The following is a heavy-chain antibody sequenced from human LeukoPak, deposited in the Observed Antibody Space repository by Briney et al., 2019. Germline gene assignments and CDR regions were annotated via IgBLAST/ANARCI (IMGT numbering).Heavy chain of an antibody. V-gene: IGHV3-33*01. CDR2: IWYDGSNK. CDR3: ARVGGSYDFWSGYLHYGMDV. Sequence: PGRSLRLSCAASGFTFSSYGMHWVRQAPGKGLEWVAVIWYDGSNKYYADSVKGRFTISRDNSKNTLYLQMNSLRAEDTAVYYCARVGGSYDFWSGYLHYGMDVWGQGTTVTVSS. D-gene: IGHD3-3*01. J-gene: IGHJ6*02. CDR1: GFTFSSYG.